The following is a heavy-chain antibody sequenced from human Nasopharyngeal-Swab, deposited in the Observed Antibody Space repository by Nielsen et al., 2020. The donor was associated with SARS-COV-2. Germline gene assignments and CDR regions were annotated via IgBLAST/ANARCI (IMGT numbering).Heavy chain of an antibody. Sequence: LETLSLTCAVYGGSFSGYYWSWIRQPPGKGLEWIGEINHSGSTNYNPSLKSRVTISVDTSKNQFSLKLSSVTAADTAVYYCARGLWFDPWGQGTLVTVSS. CDR1: GGSFSGYY. J-gene: IGHJ5*02. CDR3: ARGLWFDP. CDR2: INHSGST. V-gene: IGHV4-34*01.